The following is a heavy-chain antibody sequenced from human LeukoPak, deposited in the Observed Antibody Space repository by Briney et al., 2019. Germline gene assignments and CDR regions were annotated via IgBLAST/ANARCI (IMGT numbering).Heavy chain of an antibody. CDR1: GYTFTSYA. Sequence: ASVKVSCKASGYTFTSYAMHWVRQAPGQRLEWMGWINAGNGNTKYSQKFQGRVTITRDTSASTACMELSSLRSEDTAVYYCAGSFLGYCGGDCYSHFDYWGQGTLVTVSS. V-gene: IGHV1-3*01. D-gene: IGHD2-21*02. CDR3: AGSFLGYCGGDCYSHFDY. J-gene: IGHJ4*02. CDR2: INAGNGNT.